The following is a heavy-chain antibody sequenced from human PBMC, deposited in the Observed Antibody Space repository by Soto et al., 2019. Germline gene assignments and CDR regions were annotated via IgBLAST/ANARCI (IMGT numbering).Heavy chain of an antibody. J-gene: IGHJ6*02. D-gene: IGHD3-10*01. CDR2: ISGSGGST. CDR1: GFTFSSYA. V-gene: IGHV3-23*01. CDR3: AKMGFGDGTGYYYGMDV. Sequence: TGGSLRLSCAASGFTFSSYAMSWVRQAPGKGLEWVSAISGSGGSTYYADSVKGRFTISRDNSKNTLYLQMNSLRAEDTAVYYCAKMGFGDGTGYYYGMDVWGQGTTVTVSS.